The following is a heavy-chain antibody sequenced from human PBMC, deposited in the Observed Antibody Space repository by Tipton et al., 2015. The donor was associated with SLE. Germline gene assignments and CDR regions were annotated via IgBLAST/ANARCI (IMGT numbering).Heavy chain of an antibody. CDR3: ARVAYSGSYDY. V-gene: IGHV4-34*01. D-gene: IGHD1-26*01. J-gene: IGHJ4*02. CDR1: GGSFSGYY. Sequence: TLSLTCAVYGGSFSGYYWSWIRQPPGKGLEWIGEINHSGSTNYNPSLKSRVTISVDTSKNQFSLKLSSVTAADTAVYYCARVAYSGSYDYWGQGTLVTVSS. CDR2: INHSGST.